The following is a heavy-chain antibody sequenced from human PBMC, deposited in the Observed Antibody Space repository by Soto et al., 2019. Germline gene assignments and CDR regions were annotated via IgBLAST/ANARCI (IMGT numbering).Heavy chain of an antibody. V-gene: IGHV3-30-3*01. J-gene: IGHJ4*02. Sequence: QVQLVESGGGVVQPGRSLRLSCAASGFTFSSYAMHWVRQAPGKGLEWVAVISYDGSNKYYADSVKGRFTISRDNSKNTLYLQMNSLRAEDTAVYYCARDGDSSGWFRTIHYWGQGTLVTVSS. CDR2: ISYDGSNK. D-gene: IGHD6-19*01. CDR3: ARDGDSSGWFRTIHY. CDR1: GFTFSSYA.